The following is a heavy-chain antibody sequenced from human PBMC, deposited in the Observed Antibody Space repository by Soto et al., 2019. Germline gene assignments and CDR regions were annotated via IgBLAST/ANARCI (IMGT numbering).Heavy chain of an antibody. CDR3: ARHPVFYYESSGYYFDY. Sequence: SETLSLTCTVSGGSISSGDYYWSWIRQPPGKGLEWIGSIYYSGSTYYNPSLKSRVTISVDTSKNQFSLKLSSVTAADTAVYYCARHPVFYYESSGYYFDYWGQGTLVTVSS. J-gene: IGHJ4*02. CDR2: IYYSGST. V-gene: IGHV4-39*01. CDR1: GGSISSGDYY. D-gene: IGHD3-22*01.